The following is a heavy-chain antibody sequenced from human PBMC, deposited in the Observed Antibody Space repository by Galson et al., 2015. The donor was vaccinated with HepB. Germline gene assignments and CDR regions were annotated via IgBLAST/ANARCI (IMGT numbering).Heavy chain of an antibody. CDR1: GFSVPTPGVG. V-gene: IGHV2-5*02. J-gene: IGHJ4*02. CDR2: IYWDDDK. CDR3: AHGRPDYFDY. Sequence: PALVKPTQTLTLTCSLSGFSVPTPGVGVGWIRQPPGKALEWLAVIYWDDDKRYRPSLKNRLTITKDTSKNQVVLTMSDMDPVGTATYYCAHGRPDYFDYWGQGTLVTVSS.